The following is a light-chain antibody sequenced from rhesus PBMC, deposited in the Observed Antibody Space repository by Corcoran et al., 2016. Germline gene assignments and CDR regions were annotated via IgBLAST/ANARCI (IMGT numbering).Light chain of an antibody. CDR3: LQYNSAPFT. V-gene: IGKV1S21*01. CDR2: DTS. CDR1: KGISNY. Sequence: DIQMTQSPSSLSASVGDRVTITCRASKGISNYLSWYKQKQGKAFKLLIYDTSTLQSGVPSRFIGSGSGTDFTLTISSLQPEDFATYYFLQYNSAPFTFGPWTKLDIK. J-gene: IGKJ3*01.